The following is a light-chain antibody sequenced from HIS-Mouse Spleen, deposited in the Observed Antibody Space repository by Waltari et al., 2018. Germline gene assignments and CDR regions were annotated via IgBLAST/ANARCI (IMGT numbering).Light chain of an antibody. CDR2: DVS. V-gene: IGLV2-14*03. CDR1: SSDVGGYNY. CDR3: SSYTSSSTL. J-gene: IGLJ1*01. Sequence: QSALTQPASVSGSPGQSITISCTGPSSDVGGYNYVSWYQQHPGKAPKLMIYDVSNRPSGVSNRFSGSKSGNTASLTISGLQAEDEADYYCSSYTSSSTLFGTGTKVTVL.